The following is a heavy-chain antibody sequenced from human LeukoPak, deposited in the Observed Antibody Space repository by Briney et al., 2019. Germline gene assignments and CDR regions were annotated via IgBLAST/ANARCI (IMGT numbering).Heavy chain of an antibody. J-gene: IGHJ5*02. D-gene: IGHD2-2*01. CDR2: IYYSGST. CDR1: GGSISSSSYY. V-gene: IGHV4-39*01. CDR3: ASHPIVPEALGFDP. Sequence: PSETLSLTCIVSGGSISSSSYYWGWIRQPPGRGLEWIGSIYYSGSTYYNPSLKSRVTISVDTSKNQFSLKLSSVTAADTAVYYCASHPIVPEALGFDPWGQGTLVTVSS.